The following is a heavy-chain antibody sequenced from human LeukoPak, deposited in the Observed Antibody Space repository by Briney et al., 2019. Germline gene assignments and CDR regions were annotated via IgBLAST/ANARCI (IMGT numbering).Heavy chain of an antibody. CDR1: GFTFDDYA. Sequence: GGSLRLSCAASGFTFDDYAMHWVRQAPATGLEWISGISWNSGSIGYADSVKGRFTISRDNAKNSLYLQMNSLRAEDTALYYCAKDGRGYYGSGSYIDYWGQGTLVTVSS. D-gene: IGHD3-10*01. CDR3: AKDGRGYYGSGSYIDY. J-gene: IGHJ4*02. CDR2: ISWNSGSI. V-gene: IGHV3-9*01.